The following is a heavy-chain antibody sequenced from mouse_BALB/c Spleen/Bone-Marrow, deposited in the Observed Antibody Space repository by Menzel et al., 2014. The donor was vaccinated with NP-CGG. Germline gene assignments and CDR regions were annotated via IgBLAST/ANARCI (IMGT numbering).Heavy chain of an antibody. CDR3: ARYYYGYYFDY. J-gene: IGHJ2*01. CDR1: GFNIKDTY. V-gene: IGHV14-3*02. CDR2: IDPANGNT. Sequence: EVQLQQSGAELVKPGASVKLSCTASGFNIKDTYMHWVKQRPEQGLEWIGRIDPANGNTKYDPRFQGKATITADTSSNTAYLQLSSLTSEDTAVYYCARYYYGYYFDYWGQGTTPTVSS. D-gene: IGHD1-1*01.